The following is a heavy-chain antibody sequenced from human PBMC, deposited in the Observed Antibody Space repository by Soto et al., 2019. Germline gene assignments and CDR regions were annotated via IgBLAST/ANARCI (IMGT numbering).Heavy chain of an antibody. D-gene: IGHD6-13*01. CDR3: ARDRGAAAGGNWFDP. J-gene: IGHJ5*02. V-gene: IGHV3-66*01. CDR1: GFTVSSNY. Sequence: VQLVESGGGLVQPGGSLRLSCAASGFTVSSNYMSWVRQAPGKGLEWVSVIYSGGSTYYADSVKGRFTISRDNSKNTLYLQMNSLRAEDTAVYYCARDRGAAAGGNWFDPWGQGTLVTVSS. CDR2: IYSGGST.